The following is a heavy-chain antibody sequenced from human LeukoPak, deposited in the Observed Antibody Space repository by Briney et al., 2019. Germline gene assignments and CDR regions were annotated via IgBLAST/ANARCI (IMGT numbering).Heavy chain of an antibody. J-gene: IGHJ4*02. Sequence: SETLSLTCTVSGGSISSGGYYWGWIRQPPGKGLEWIGSIYYSGSTYYNPSLKSRVTISVDTSKNQFSLKLSSVTAADTAVYYCARPLNYDILTGYGYWGQGTLVTVSS. CDR1: GGSISSGGYY. CDR3: ARPLNYDILTGYGY. V-gene: IGHV4-39*01. CDR2: IYYSGST. D-gene: IGHD3-9*01.